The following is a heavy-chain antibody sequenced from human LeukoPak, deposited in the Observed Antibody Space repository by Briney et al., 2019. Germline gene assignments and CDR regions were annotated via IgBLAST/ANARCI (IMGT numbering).Heavy chain of an antibody. Sequence: GGSLRLSCAVSGFSINRYWMTWVRQAPGKGLEWVGNIQYDGNVKHYVDSVRGRFTISRDNAKNSVYLQMNSLRAEDSAVYFCGNQCSGGTCPEHWGQGTQVTVSS. V-gene: IGHV3-7*01. J-gene: IGHJ1*01. CDR1: GFSINRYW. CDR3: GNQCSGGTCPEH. D-gene: IGHD2-15*01. CDR2: IQYDGNVK.